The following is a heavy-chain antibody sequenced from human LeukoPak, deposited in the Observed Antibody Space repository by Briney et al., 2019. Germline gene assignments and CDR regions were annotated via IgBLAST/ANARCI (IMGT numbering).Heavy chain of an antibody. CDR2: ITGSGAGT. J-gene: IGHJ4*02. V-gene: IGHV3-23*01. Sequence: PGGSLRLSCTASGFTSISYAMSWVRQPPGKGLEWISGITGSGAGTYYADSVKGRFTISRDNSKNTLYLQMNSLRAEDTALYYCAQGRSGSYYAFDYWGQGTLVTVSS. D-gene: IGHD1-26*01. CDR1: GFTSISYA. CDR3: AQGRSGSYYAFDY.